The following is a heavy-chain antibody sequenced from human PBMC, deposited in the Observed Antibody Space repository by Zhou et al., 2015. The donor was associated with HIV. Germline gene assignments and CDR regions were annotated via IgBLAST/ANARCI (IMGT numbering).Heavy chain of an antibody. CDR1: GGTFSSYA. CDR2: IIPIFGTA. Sequence: QVQLVQSGAEVKKPGSSVKVSCKASGGTFSSYAISWVRQAPGQGLEWMGGIIPIFGTANYAQKFQGRVTITADESTSTAYMELSSLRSEDTAVYYCARLSGAVLGGFGGITPNHDAFDIWGQGTMVTVSS. V-gene: IGHV1-69*01. J-gene: IGHJ3*02. CDR3: ARLSGAVLGGFGGITPNHDAFDI. D-gene: IGHD3-10*01.